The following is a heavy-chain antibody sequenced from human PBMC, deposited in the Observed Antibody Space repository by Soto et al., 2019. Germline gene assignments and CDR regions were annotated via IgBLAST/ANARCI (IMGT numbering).Heavy chain of an antibody. V-gene: IGHV1-3*01. J-gene: IGHJ6*02. CDR1: GYTFTSYA. CDR3: ERDVSLTGGMDV. CDR2: INAGNGNT. Sequence: QVQLVQSGAEVKKPGASVKVSCKASGYTFTSYAMHWVRQAPGQRLEWMGWINAGNGNTKYSQKFQGRVTITRDTSASTAYMGLSSLRSEDTAVYYCERDVSLTGGMDVWGQGTTVTVSS. D-gene: IGHD3-16*02.